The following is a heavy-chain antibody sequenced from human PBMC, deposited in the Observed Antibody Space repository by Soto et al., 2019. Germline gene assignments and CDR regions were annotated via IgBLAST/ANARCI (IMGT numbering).Heavy chain of an antibody. D-gene: IGHD3-10*01. CDR2: IIPIFGTA. Sequence: SVKVSCKDSVGTFSSYAISWVRQAPGQGLEWMGGIIPIFGTANYAQKFQGRVTITADKSTSTAYMELSSLRSEDTAVYYCAKGYGSGSYGYYYYGMDVWGQGTTVTVSS. V-gene: IGHV1-69*06. J-gene: IGHJ6*02. CDR3: AKGYGSGSYGYYYYGMDV. CDR1: VGTFSSYA.